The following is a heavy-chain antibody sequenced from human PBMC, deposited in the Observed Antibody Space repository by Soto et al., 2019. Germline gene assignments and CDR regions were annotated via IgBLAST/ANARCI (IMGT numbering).Heavy chain of an antibody. D-gene: IGHD2-15*01. Sequence: PWGSLRLSCSASGVTFRSYAMSWVRQAPGKGLEWVSGISGSGGSTYYADAVQGRFTISRDNSKNILYLQMNSLRAEDTAVYYCAKDYEEVVVAAGFDPWGQGTLVTVSS. CDR3: AKDYEEVVVAAGFDP. CDR2: ISGSGGST. CDR1: GVTFRSYA. V-gene: IGHV3-23*01. J-gene: IGHJ5*02.